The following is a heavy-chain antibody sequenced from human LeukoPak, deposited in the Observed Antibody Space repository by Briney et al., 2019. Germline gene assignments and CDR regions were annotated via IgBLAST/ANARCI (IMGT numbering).Heavy chain of an antibody. D-gene: IGHD5-12*01. Sequence: PGGSLRLSCAASGFTFSSYSMNWVRQAPGKGLEWVSVIYSGGSTYYADSVKGRFTISRDNSKNTLYLQMNSLRAEDTAVYYCARGRGYSGYDSRDYYYYYMDVWGKGTTVTVSS. CDR1: GFTFSSYS. J-gene: IGHJ6*03. CDR2: IYSGGST. V-gene: IGHV3-53*01. CDR3: ARGRGYSGYDSRDYYYYYMDV.